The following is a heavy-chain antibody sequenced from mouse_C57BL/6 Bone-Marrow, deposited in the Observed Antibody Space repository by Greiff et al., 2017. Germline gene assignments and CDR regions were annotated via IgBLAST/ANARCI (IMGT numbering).Heavy chain of an antibody. Sequence: EVQLQQSGGGLVQPKGSLKLSCAASGFTFNTYAMNWVRPAPGKGLEWVARIRSKSRNYATYYADSVKDRFAISRDASQSMLYLQMNNLKTDDTALYYCVRGGDYYGSSYGDYWGQGTTLTVSS. V-gene: IGHV10-3*01. D-gene: IGHD1-1*01. CDR2: IRSKSRNYAT. J-gene: IGHJ2*01. CDR3: VRGGDYYGSSYGDY. CDR1: GFTFNTYA.